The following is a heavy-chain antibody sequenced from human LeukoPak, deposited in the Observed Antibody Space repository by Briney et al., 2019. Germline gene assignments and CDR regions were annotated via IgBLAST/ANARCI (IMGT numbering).Heavy chain of an antibody. CDR3: ARAERFDEIAAAED. D-gene: IGHD6-13*01. CDR2: LWYDGSNK. J-gene: IGHJ4*02. V-gene: IGHV3-33*01. Sequence: GGSLRLSCAASGFTFSSYGMHWVRQAPGKGLEWVAVLWYDGSNKYYADSVKGRFTIPRDNSKNTLYLQMNSLRAEDTAVYYCARAERFDEIAAAEDWGQGTLVTVSS. CDR1: GFTFSSYG.